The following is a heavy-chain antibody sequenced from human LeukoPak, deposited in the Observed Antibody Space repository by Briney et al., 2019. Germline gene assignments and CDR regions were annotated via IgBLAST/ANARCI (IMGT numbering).Heavy chain of an antibody. CDR3: VRGSWFDP. J-gene: IGHJ5*02. CDR2: IYYSGST. Sequence: TSETLSLTCTVSGGSVSSGSYYWSWIRQPPGKGLEWIGYIYYSGSTNYNPSLKSRVTMSVDTSKSQFSLNLNSVTAADTAVYYCVRGSWFDPWGQGTLVTVSS. CDR1: GGSVSSGSYY. V-gene: IGHV4-61*01.